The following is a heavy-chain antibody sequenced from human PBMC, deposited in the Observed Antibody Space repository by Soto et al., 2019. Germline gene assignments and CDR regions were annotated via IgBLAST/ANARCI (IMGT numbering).Heavy chain of an antibody. CDR3: ARARNAPYYGMDV. D-gene: IGHD1-1*01. CDR2: ISAYNGNT. CDR1: GNTFTSSG. V-gene: IGHV1-18*01. Sequence: ASVKVSCKASGNTFTSSGISWVRQAPGQGLEWMGWISAYNGNTNYAQKLQGRVTMTTDTSTSTAYMELRSLRSDDTAVYYCARARNAPYYGMDVWGQGTTVTVSS. J-gene: IGHJ6*02.